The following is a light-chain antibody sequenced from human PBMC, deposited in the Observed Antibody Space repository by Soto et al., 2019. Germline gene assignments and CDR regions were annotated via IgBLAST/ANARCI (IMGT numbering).Light chain of an antibody. Sequence: DIQMTQSPSSLSASVGDRVTITCQASQDISNYLNWYQQKPGKAPKLLIYDASNLEPGVPSRFSGSGSGTDFTSTISSLQPEDIATYYWQQYDNRPRAFGPGTKVDIK. J-gene: IGKJ3*01. CDR3: QQYDNRPRA. CDR1: QDISNY. V-gene: IGKV1-33*01. CDR2: DAS.